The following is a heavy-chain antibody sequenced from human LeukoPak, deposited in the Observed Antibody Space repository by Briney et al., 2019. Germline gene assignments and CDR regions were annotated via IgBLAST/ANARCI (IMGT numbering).Heavy chain of an antibody. J-gene: IGHJ3*02. CDR1: GYKFTNYG. CDR2: INPNSGGA. D-gene: IGHD3-10*01. Sequence: EASVKVSCKASGYKFTNYGISWVRQAPGQGLEWLGWINPNSGGAIYAQKFQGRVTMTRDTSISTAYMDLRSLRSDDTAIYYCARRSSTHAFDIWGQGTMLTVSP. CDR3: ARRSSTHAFDI. V-gene: IGHV1-2*02.